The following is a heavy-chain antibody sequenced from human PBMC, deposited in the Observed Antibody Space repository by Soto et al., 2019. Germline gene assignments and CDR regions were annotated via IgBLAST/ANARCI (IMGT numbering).Heavy chain of an antibody. V-gene: IGHV3-30*03. J-gene: IGHJ3*02. Sequence: GSLRLSCAASGFTFSSYGMHWVRQAPGKGLEWVAVISYDGSNKYYADSVKGRFTISRDNSKNTLYLQMNSLRSEDTAVYYCAREVVVAATGDAFDIWGQGTMVTVSS. CDR2: ISYDGSNK. D-gene: IGHD2-15*01. CDR1: GFTFSSYG. CDR3: AREVVVAATGDAFDI.